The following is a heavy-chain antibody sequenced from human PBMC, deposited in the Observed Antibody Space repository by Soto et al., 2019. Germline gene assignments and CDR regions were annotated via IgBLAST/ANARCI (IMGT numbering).Heavy chain of an antibody. CDR2: INAGNGNT. CDR1: GYTFTSYA. Sequence: AAVKVSCKASGYTFTSYAMHWLRQAPGQSLEWMGWINAGNGNTKYSQKFQGRVTITRDTSASTAYMELSSLRSEDTAVYYCARALGGGDWFYYYYYGMDVWGQGTTVTVSS. CDR3: ARALGGGDWFYYYYYGMDV. V-gene: IGHV1-3*01. D-gene: IGHD2-21*02. J-gene: IGHJ6*02.